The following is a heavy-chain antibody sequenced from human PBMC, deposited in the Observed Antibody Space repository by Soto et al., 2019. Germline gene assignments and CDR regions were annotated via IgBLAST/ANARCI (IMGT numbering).Heavy chain of an antibody. J-gene: IGHJ4*02. CDR3: AAVGGWWRGGFYFDY. CDR1: GFTFTSSA. V-gene: IGHV1-58*01. Sequence: ASVKVSCKASGFTFTSSAVQWVRQARGQRLEWIGWIVVGSGNTNYAQKFQERVTITRDMSTSTAYMELSSLRSEDTAVYYCAAVGGWWRGGFYFDYWGQGTLVTVSS. CDR2: IVVGSGNT. D-gene: IGHD6-19*01.